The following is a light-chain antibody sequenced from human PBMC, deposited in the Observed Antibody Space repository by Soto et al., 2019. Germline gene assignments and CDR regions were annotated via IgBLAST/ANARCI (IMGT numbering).Light chain of an antibody. V-gene: IGKV1-8*01. Sequence: AIRMTQSPSSLSASTGDIVTITFRASQGIRNDLGWYQQKPGKAPKLLIYAASTLQSGVPSRFSGSGSGTDFTLTISCLQSEDFATYYCQQYYSYPLTFGGGTKVDI. CDR3: QQYYSYPLT. CDR2: AAS. CDR1: QGIRND. J-gene: IGKJ4*01.